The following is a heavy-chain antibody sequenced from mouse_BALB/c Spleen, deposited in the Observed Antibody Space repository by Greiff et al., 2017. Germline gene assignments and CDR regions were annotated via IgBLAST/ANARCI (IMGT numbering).Heavy chain of an antibody. Sequence: EVQLVESGGGLVQPGGSLKLSCAASGFTFSSYGMSWVRQTPDKRLELVATINSNGGSTYYPDSVKGRFTISRDNAKNTLYLQMSSLKSGDTAMYYCARDYYGSFYAMDYWGQGTSVTVSS. J-gene: IGHJ4*01. CDR1: GFTFSSYG. CDR2: INSNGGST. CDR3: ARDYYGSFYAMDY. V-gene: IGHV5-6-3*01. D-gene: IGHD1-1*01.